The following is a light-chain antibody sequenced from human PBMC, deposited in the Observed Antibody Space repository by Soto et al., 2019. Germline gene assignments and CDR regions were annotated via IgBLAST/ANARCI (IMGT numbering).Light chain of an antibody. V-gene: IGLV1-40*01. CDR1: SSNIGAIYD. CDR2: GNS. J-gene: IGLJ3*02. CDR3: QSYDSSLSGWV. Sequence: QSVLTQPPSVSGAPGQRVTISWTGSSSNIGAIYDVHWYQQLPGTAPKLLIYGNSNRPSGVPDRFSGSKSGTSASLAITGLQAEDEADYYCQSYDSSLSGWVFGGGTKLTVL.